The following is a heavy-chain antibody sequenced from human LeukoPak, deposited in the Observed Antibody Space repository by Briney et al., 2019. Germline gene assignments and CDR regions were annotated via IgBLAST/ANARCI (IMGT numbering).Heavy chain of an antibody. CDR2: ISSSSSLI. Sequence: RPGGSLRLSCAASGFTFSSYSMNWVRQAPGRGLEWVSCISSSSSLIFYSDSVRGRFTISRDNAKNLLYLHMNSLRVEDTAVYYCAKVDRGDYSSSPVPYYNYYMNVWGKGTTVTVSS. CDR1: GFTFSSYS. J-gene: IGHJ6*03. CDR3: AKVDRGDYSSSPVPYYNYYMNV. D-gene: IGHD6-13*01. V-gene: IGHV3-21*01.